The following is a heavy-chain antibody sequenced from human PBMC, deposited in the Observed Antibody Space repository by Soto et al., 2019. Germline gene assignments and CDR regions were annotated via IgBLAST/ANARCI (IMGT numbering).Heavy chain of an antibody. J-gene: IGHJ4*02. V-gene: IGHV4-31*03. CDR3: ARGLSGTRFDN. CDR1: GGSISTGGYY. CDR2: IYYSGRT. D-gene: IGHD3-10*01. Sequence: QVQLQESGPGLVKPSQTLSLTCTVSGGSISTGGYYWTWSRQHPGKGLEWIGYIYYSGRTYYKPSLKSRVTISVDTSKNQFSLKLSSVTAADTAVYYCARGLSGTRFDNWGQGTLVTVSS.